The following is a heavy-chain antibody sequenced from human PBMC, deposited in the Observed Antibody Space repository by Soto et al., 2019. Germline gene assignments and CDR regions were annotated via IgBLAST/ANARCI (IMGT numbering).Heavy chain of an antibody. Sequence: ASVKVSCKASGYTFTSYAMHWVRQAPGQRREWMGWINAGNGNTKYSQKFQGRVTITMQTSASTAYMELSSLRSEDTAVYYCARGYDFWSGYYIVTYYYYGMDVWGQGTTVTVSS. J-gene: IGHJ6*02. V-gene: IGHV1-3*01. CDR3: ARGYDFWSGYYIVTYYYYGMDV. CDR1: GYTFTSYA. CDR2: INAGNGNT. D-gene: IGHD3-3*01.